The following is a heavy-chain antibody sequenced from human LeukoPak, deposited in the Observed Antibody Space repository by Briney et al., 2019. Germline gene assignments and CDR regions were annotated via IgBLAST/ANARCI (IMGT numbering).Heavy chain of an antibody. CDR1: GFTFSSHS. CDR2: ISGSSSSI. D-gene: IGHD4-17*01. V-gene: IGHV3-21*06. J-gene: IGHJ4*02. Sequence: GGPLRLSCAASGFTFSSHSMNWVRQAPGKGLEWVSSISGSSSSIYYADSVKGRFTISRDNAKNSLYLQMNSLRADDTAVYYCATPPSTVPRGKFDYWGQGTLVTVSS. CDR3: ATPPSTVPRGKFDY.